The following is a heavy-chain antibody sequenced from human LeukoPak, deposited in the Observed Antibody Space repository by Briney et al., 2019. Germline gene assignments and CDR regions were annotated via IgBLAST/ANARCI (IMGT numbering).Heavy chain of an antibody. CDR3: ARLDYCSGGSCYGNNWFDP. V-gene: IGHV4-59*08. Sequence: PSETLSLTCTVSGGSISSYYWSWIRQPPGKGLEWIGYIYYSGSTNYNPSLKSRVTISVDTSKNQFSLKLSFVTAADTAVYYCARLDYCSGGSCYGNNWFDPWGQGTLVTVSS. CDR1: GGSISSYY. J-gene: IGHJ5*02. D-gene: IGHD2-15*01. CDR2: IYYSGST.